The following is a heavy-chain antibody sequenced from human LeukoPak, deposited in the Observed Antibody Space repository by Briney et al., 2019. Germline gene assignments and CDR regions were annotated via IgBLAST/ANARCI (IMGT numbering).Heavy chain of an antibody. CDR3: ARDLRDFYYYYGMDV. D-gene: IGHD2-21*02. V-gene: IGHV4-39*07. Sequence: SETLSLTCTVSGGSISSYYWGWIRQPPGKGLEWIGSIYYSGSTYYNPSLKSRVTISVDTSKNQFSLKLSSVTAADTAVYYCARDLRDFYYYYGMDVWGQGTTVTVS. CDR1: GGSISSYY. CDR2: IYYSGST. J-gene: IGHJ6*02.